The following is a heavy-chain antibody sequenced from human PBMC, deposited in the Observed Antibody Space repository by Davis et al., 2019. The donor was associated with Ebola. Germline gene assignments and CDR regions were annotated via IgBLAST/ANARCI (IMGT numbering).Heavy chain of an antibody. Sequence: GESLKISCAASGFTFSSYSMNWVRQAPGKGLEWISYIGPSSNNIYYADSVKGRFTISRDNAKNSLYLQVNSLRAEDTAVYYCAGGGYSSSCHDYWGQGTLVTVSS. CDR3: AGGGYSSSCHDY. CDR2: IGPSSNNI. CDR1: GFTFSSYS. V-gene: IGHV3-48*01. J-gene: IGHJ4*02. D-gene: IGHD6-13*01.